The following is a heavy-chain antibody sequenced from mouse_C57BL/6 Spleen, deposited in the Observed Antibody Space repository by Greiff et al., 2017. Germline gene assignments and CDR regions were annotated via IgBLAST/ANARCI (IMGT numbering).Heavy chain of an antibody. Sequence: QVQLQQPGAELVMPGASVKLFCKASGYTFTSYWMHWVKQRPGQGLEWIGEIDPSDSYTNYNQKFKGKFTLTVDKSSRTAYMQLSSLTSEDSAVYYCARRGSNYYFDYWGQGTTLTVSS. V-gene: IGHV1-69*01. CDR1: GYTFTSYW. D-gene: IGHD2-5*01. CDR2: IDPSDSYT. J-gene: IGHJ2*01. CDR3: ARRGSNYYFDY.